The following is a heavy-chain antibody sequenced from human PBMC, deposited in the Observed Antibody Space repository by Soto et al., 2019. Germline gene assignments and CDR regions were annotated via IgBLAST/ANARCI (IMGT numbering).Heavy chain of an antibody. J-gene: IGHJ4*02. D-gene: IGHD2-2*01. Sequence: PGGSLRLSCAASGFTFSSYAMSWVRQAPGKGLEWVSAISGSGGSTYYADSVKGRFTIPRDNSKNTLYLQMNSLRAEDTAVYHCAKESYYDSSSTSCYLSHFDYWGQGTLVTVSS. V-gene: IGHV3-23*01. CDR2: ISGSGGST. CDR3: AKESYYDSSSTSCYLSHFDY. CDR1: GFTFSSYA.